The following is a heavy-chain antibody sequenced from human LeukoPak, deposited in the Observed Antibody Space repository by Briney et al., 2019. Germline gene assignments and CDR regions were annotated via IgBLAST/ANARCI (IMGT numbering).Heavy chain of an antibody. Sequence: PGGSLRLSCAASGFTFGDHGMSWVRQASGKGLEWVSSITTTGGTSFYADSVKGRFTISRDNSDNMLYLILSSLRAGDTAKYYCARRKYGSGYYLDYWGQGNTVTVSS. CDR1: GFTFGDHG. J-gene: IGHJ4*02. CDR2: ITTTGGTS. D-gene: IGHD3-10*01. CDR3: ARRKYGSGYYLDY. V-gene: IGHV3-23*01.